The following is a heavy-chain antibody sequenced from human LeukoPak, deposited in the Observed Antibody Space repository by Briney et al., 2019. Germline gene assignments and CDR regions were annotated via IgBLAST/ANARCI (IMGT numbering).Heavy chain of an antibody. D-gene: IGHD3-22*01. Sequence: GGSLRLSCTVSGFTVSSNSMSWVRQAPGKGLEWVSFIYSDNTHYSDSVKGRFTISRDNSKNTLYLQMNSLRAEDTAVYYCARDPLPYYYDSSGYYPFDYWGQGTLVTVSS. J-gene: IGHJ4*02. CDR2: IYSDNT. CDR3: ARDPLPYYYDSSGYYPFDY. V-gene: IGHV3-53*01. CDR1: GFTVSSNS.